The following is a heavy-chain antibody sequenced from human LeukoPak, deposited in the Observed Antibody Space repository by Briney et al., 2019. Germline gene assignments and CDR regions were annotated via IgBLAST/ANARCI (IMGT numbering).Heavy chain of an antibody. J-gene: IGHJ4*02. CDR2: INSDGSST. D-gene: IGHD6-19*01. CDR3: ARVRYSSGWPHFDY. V-gene: IGHV3-74*01. CDR1: GFTFSSYW. Sequence: GGSLRLSCAASGFTFSSYWMHWVGQAPGKGLAWVSRINSDGSSTRYPDSVQGCIPLSRKNAKNTLYLQMNSLRGEDTAVYYCARVRYSSGWPHFDYWGQGTLVTVSS.